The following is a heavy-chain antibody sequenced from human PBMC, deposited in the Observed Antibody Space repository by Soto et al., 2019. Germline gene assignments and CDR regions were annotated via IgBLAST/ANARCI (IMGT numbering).Heavy chain of an antibody. Sequence: GESLKISCKGSGYSFTSYWIGWVRQMPVKGLEWMGIIYPGDSDTRYSPSFQGQVTISADKSISTAYLQWSSLKASDTAMYYCASRYCSSTSCLDFAFDIWGQGTMVTVSS. V-gene: IGHV5-51*01. J-gene: IGHJ3*02. CDR1: GYSFTSYW. CDR2: IYPGDSDT. CDR3: ASRYCSSTSCLDFAFDI. D-gene: IGHD2-2*01.